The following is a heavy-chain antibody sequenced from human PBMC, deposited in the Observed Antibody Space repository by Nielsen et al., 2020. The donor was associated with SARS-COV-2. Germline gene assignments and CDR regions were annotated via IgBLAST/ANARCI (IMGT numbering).Heavy chain of an antibody. V-gene: IGHV4-61*08. J-gene: IGHJ3*02. Sequence: SETLSLTCTVSGGSISSGDYYWSWIRQPPGKGLEWIGYIYYSGSTNYNPSLKSRVTISVDTSKNQFSLKLSSVTAADTAVYYCARNWGGDAFDIWGQGTMVTVSS. CDR2: IYYSGST. D-gene: IGHD7-27*01. CDR3: ARNWGGDAFDI. CDR1: GGSISSGDYY.